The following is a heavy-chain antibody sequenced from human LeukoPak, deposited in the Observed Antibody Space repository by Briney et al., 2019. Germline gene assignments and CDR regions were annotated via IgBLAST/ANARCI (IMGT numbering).Heavy chain of an antibody. CDR2: IHYSGRT. J-gene: IGHJ5*02. V-gene: IGHV4-59*08. Sequence: SETLSLTCTVSAGSISSYFWSWIRQPPGKRLEWIGYIHYSGRTDYNPSLKSRVTISVDTSKNQFSLKLSSVTAADTAVYYCARLRYCSSTSCSYEGYNWFDPWGQGTLVTVSS. CDR3: ARLRYCSSTSCSYEGYNWFDP. D-gene: IGHD2-2*01. CDR1: AGSISSYF.